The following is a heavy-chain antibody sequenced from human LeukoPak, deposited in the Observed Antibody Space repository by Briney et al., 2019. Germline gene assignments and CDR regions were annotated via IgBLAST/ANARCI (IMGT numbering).Heavy chain of an antibody. J-gene: IGHJ4*02. CDR3: ARDPTGYSSGWYGSEAGV. CDR2: IYYSGST. D-gene: IGHD6-19*01. V-gene: IGHV4-59*01. CDR1: GGSISSYY. Sequence: SETLSLTCTVSGGSISSYYWSWIRQPPGKGLEWIGYIYYSGSTNYNPSLKSRVTISVDTSKNQFSLKLSSVTAADTAVCYCARDPTGYSSGWYGSEAGVWGQGTLVTVSS.